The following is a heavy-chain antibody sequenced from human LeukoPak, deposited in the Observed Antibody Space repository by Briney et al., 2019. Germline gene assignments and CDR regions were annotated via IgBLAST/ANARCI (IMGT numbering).Heavy chain of an antibody. CDR2: ISGSGGST. D-gene: IGHD4-17*01. CDR3: AKDLSYGDYGLWYFDL. CDR1: GLTFSSYA. Sequence: PGGSLRLSCAASGLTFSSYAMSWVRQAPGKGLEWVSAISGSGGSTYYADSVKGRFTISRDNAKNSLYLQMNSLRAEDTALYYCAKDLSYGDYGLWYFDLWGRGTLVTVSS. J-gene: IGHJ2*01. V-gene: IGHV3-23*01.